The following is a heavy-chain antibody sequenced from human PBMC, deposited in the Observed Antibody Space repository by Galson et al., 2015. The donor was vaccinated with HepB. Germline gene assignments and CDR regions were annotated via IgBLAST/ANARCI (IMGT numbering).Heavy chain of an antibody. Sequence: SLRLSCAASGFTFSSYSMNWVRQAPGQGLEWVSYISSSSSTIYYADSVKGRFTISRDNAKNSLYLQMNSLRAEDTAVYYCARDFSSWYPLWGQGTLVTVSS. CDR3: ARDFSSWYPL. CDR2: ISSSSSTI. CDR1: GFTFSSYS. J-gene: IGHJ4*02. D-gene: IGHD6-13*01. V-gene: IGHV3-48*01.